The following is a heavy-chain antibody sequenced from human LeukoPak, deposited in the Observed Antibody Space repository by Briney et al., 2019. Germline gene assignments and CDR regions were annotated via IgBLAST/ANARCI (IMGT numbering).Heavy chain of an antibody. CDR3: ARDRLSVAGVFDY. CDR2: ISSSSSYI. D-gene: IGHD6-19*01. V-gene: IGHV3-21*01. J-gene: IGHJ4*02. Sequence: PGGSLRLSCAASGFTFSSYSMNWVRQAPGKGLEWVSSISSSSSYIYYADSVKGRFTISRDNAKNSLYLQMNSLRAEDTAVYYYARDRLSVAGVFDYWGQGTLVTVSS. CDR1: GFTFSSYS.